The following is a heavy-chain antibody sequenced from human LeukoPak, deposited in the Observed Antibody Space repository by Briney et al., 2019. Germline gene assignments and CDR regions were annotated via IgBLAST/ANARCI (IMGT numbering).Heavy chain of an antibody. D-gene: IGHD2-21*02. Sequence: ASVKVSCKASGGTFSSYAISWVRQAPGQGLEWMGIINPSGGSTNYAQKFQGRVTMTRDTSTSTVYMELSSLRSEDTAVYYCASAFCGGACYLDYWGQGTLVTVSS. CDR1: GGTFSSYA. J-gene: IGHJ4*02. CDR2: INPSGGST. V-gene: IGHV1-46*01. CDR3: ASAFCGGACYLDY.